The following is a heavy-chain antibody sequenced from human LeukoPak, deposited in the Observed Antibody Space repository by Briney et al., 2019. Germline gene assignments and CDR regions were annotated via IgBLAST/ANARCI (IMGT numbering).Heavy chain of an antibody. CDR2: IRSKVFGWTT. CDR3: TRERVRGYSYGDPGY. CDR1: GFTFADYA. J-gene: IGHJ4*02. D-gene: IGHD5-18*01. Sequence: PGGSLRLSCTASGFTFADYAMSWFRQAPGKGLEWVSFIRSKVFGWTTEYAASVKGRFTISRDDSKSIAYLQMKSLKTEDTAVYYCTRERVRGYSYGDPGYWGQGTLVTVSS. V-gene: IGHV3-49*03.